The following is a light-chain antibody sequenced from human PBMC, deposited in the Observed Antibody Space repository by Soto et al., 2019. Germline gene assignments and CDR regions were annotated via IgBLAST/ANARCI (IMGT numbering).Light chain of an antibody. CDR3: QQYGSSGT. Sequence: EIVMTQSPATLSVSPGERATLSCRASQSISSNFLAWYQQKPGQAPRLLISGASSRATGIPDRFSGSGSGTDFTLTISRLEPEDFAVYYCQQYGSSGTFGQGTKVDTK. CDR2: GAS. V-gene: IGKV3-20*01. J-gene: IGKJ1*01. CDR1: QSISSNF.